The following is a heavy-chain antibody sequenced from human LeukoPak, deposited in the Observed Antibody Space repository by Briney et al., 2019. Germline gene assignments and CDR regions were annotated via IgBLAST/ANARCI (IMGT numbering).Heavy chain of an antibody. Sequence: ASVKVSCKASGYTFTGYYMHWVRQAPGQGLEWMGWINPNSGGTNYAQKFQGRVTMTTDTSTSTAYMELRSLRSDDTAVYYCARAGGYYDSSGYQDSYWGQGTLVTVSS. CDR2: INPNSGGT. CDR1: GYTFTGYY. J-gene: IGHJ4*02. CDR3: ARAGGYYDSSGYQDSY. D-gene: IGHD3-22*01. V-gene: IGHV1-2*02.